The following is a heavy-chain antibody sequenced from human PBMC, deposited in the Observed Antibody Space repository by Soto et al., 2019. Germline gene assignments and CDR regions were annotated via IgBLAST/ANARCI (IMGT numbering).Heavy chain of an antibody. CDR3: ARDQNYYDSSGYVDP. D-gene: IGHD3-22*01. V-gene: IGHV1-46*01. CDR2: INPSGGST. Sequence: ASVKVSCKASGYTFTSYYIHWVRQAPGQGLEWMGIINPSGGSTSYAQKFQGRVTMTRDTSTSTVYMELSSLRSEDTAVYYCARDQNYYDSSGYVDPWGQGTLVTVYS. CDR1: GYTFTSYY. J-gene: IGHJ5*02.